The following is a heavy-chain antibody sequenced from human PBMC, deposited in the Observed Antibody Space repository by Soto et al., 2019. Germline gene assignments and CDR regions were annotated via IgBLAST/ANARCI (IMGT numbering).Heavy chain of an antibody. V-gene: IGHV5-10-1*01. CDR1: GYSFTSYW. CDR2: IDPSDSYT. J-gene: IGHJ6*02. Sequence: ESLKISGKGSGYSFTSYWRSWVRQMPGKGLEWMGRIDPSDSYTNYSPSFQGHVTISADKCINTAYLQWSILKASDTAMYYFARLRMGTEDVWGQGTTVTVSS. CDR3: ARLRMGTEDV.